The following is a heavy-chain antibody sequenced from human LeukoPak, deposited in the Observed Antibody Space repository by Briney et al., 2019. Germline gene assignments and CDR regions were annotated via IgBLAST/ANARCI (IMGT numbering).Heavy chain of an antibody. D-gene: IGHD2-15*01. CDR1: GGSITSYF. Sequence: PSETLSLTCTVSGGSITSYFRTWIRQPPGKGLEWIGYIYHSGTTNYNPSLKSRVTISVDTSKSQFSLELSSVTAADTAVYYCAQKAPYSPGYSQGWGQGTLVTVSS. CDR3: AQKAPYSPGYSQG. J-gene: IGHJ1*01. V-gene: IGHV4-59*01. CDR2: IYHSGTT.